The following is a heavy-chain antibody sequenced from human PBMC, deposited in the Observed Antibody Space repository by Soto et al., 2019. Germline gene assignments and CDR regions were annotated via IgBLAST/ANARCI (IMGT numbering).Heavy chain of an antibody. CDR1: GFTFSSYA. CDR3: ASNNPEETDY. J-gene: IGHJ4*02. CDR2: ISGSGGST. Sequence: GSLRLSCAASGFTFSSYAMSWVRQAPGKGLEWVSAISGSGGSTYYADSVKGRFTISRDNSKNSLYLQMNSLRDEDTAVYYCASNNPEETDYWGQGTLVTVSS. V-gene: IGHV3-23*01.